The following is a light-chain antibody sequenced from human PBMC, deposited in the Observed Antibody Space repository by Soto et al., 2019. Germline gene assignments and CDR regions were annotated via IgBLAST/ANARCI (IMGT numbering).Light chain of an antibody. CDR2: QVS. CDR1: SSDVGGYNY. J-gene: IGLJ1*01. Sequence: VLTQPASVSGSPGQSITISCTGTSSDVGGYNYVSWFQQHPGKPPKLLIYQVSHRPSGVSNRFSGSKSGSTASLTISGLQAEDEADYYCSSYTSNSAPYVFGTGTKVTVL. CDR3: SSYTSNSAPYV. V-gene: IGLV2-14*01.